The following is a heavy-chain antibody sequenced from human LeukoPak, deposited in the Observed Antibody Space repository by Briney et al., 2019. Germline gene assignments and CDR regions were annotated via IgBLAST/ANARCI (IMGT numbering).Heavy chain of an antibody. CDR2: ISAYNGNT. V-gene: IGHV1-18*01. CDR1: GYTFTSYG. Sequence: ASVKVSCKASGYTFTSYGISWVRQAPGQGLEWMGWISAYNGNTNYAQKLQGRVTMTTDTSTSTAYMELRSLRSGDTAVYYCARAREPYYYDSSGYSRGLDYWGQGTLVTVSS. CDR3: ARAREPYYYDSSGYSRGLDY. J-gene: IGHJ4*02. D-gene: IGHD3-22*01.